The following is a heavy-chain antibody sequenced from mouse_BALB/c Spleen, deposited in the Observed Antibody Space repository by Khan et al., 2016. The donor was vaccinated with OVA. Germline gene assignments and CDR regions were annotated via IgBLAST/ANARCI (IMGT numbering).Heavy chain of an antibody. CDR1: GYTFTEYY. CDR3: ARRNYFGYTFAY. Sequence: QVQLQQSGAELARPGASVKLSCKASGYTFTEYYINWVKQRTGQGLEWIGEISPGSGDTYYNEKFKGKATLTADKSSSTAYMQLSSLTSEASAVYFCARRNYFGYTFAYWGQGTLVIVSA. V-gene: IGHV1-77*01. D-gene: IGHD1-2*01. J-gene: IGHJ3*01. CDR2: ISPGSGDT.